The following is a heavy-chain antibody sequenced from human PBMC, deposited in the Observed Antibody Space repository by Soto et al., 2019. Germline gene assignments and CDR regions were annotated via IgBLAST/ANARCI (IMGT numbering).Heavy chain of an antibody. Sequence: PGGSLRLSCAGSGFTFSDNYIDWVRQAPGQGLEWVGRSRDKPQGYSTAYAASVKGRFTTSRDESKNSAYLQMNSLKTEYTAVYYCVRATYFSDSSGYTRCLDYWGQGTLVTVSS. CDR1: GFTFSDNY. CDR2: SRDKPQGYST. CDR3: VRATYFSDSSGYTRCLDY. D-gene: IGHD3-22*01. V-gene: IGHV3-72*01. J-gene: IGHJ4*02.